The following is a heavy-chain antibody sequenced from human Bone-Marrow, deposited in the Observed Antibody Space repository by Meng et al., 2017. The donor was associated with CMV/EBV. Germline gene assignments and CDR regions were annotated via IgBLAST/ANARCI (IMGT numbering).Heavy chain of an antibody. CDR1: GGSVSSGSHY. Sequence: SETLSRTCTVSGGSVSSGSHYWSWIRQPPGKELEWIGYIYYSGSAKYNPSLKSRVTISVDTSKNQFSMKVTSVTAADTAVYYCARGRLGGAARPRFVDYWGQGTLITVSS. V-gene: IGHV4-61*01. J-gene: IGHJ4*02. D-gene: IGHD6-6*01. CDR3: ARGRLGGAARPRFVDY. CDR2: IYYSGSA.